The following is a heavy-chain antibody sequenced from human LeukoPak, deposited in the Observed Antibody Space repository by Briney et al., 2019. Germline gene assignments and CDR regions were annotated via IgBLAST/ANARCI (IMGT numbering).Heavy chain of an antibody. CDR1: GGSFSGYY. J-gene: IGHJ6*02. V-gene: IGHV4-34*01. Sequence: SETLSLTCAVYGGSFSGYYWSWIRQPPGKGLEWIGEINHSGSTNYNPSLKSRVTISVDTSKNQFSLKLSSVTAAETAVYYCARGAHYYYYYGMDVWGQGTTVTVSS. CDR2: INHSGST. CDR3: ARGAHYYYYYGMDV.